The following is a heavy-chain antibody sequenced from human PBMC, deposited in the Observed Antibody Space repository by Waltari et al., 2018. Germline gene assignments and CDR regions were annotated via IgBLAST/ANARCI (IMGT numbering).Heavy chain of an antibody. CDR3: ARGRRWHFDY. J-gene: IGHJ4*02. CDR2: IIPIFGTA. V-gene: IGHV1-69*01. CDR1: YA. Sequence: YAISWVRQAPGQGLEWMGGIIPIFGTANYAQKFQGRVTITADESTSTAYMELSSLRSEDTAVYYCARGRRWHFDYWGQGTLVTVSS.